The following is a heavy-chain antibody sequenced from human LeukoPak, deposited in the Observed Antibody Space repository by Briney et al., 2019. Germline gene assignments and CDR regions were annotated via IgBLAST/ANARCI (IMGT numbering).Heavy chain of an antibody. CDR3: AKGWDDSSGYYSTPYFDY. CDR2: IGGSGGST. CDR1: GFTFSSYA. Sequence: PGGSLRLSCVASGFTFSSYAMSWVRQAPGKGLEWVSAIGGSGGSTYYADSVKGRFTISRDNSKNTLYLQMNSLRAEDTAVYYCAKGWDDSSGYYSTPYFDYWGQGTLVTVSS. D-gene: IGHD3-22*01. J-gene: IGHJ4*02. V-gene: IGHV3-23*01.